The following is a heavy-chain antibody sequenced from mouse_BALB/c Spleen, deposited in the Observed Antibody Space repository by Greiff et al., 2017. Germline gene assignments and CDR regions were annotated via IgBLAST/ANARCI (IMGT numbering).Heavy chain of an antibody. D-gene: IGHD1-1*01. J-gene: IGHJ2*01. V-gene: IGHV2-4-1*01. Sequence: VQLVESGPGLVQPSQSLSITCTVSGFSLTSYGVHWVRQSPGKGLEWLGVIWSGGSTDYNAAFISRLSISKDNSKSQVFFKMNSLQTDDTAMYYCARGGTVVATDFDYWGQGTTLTVSS. CDR1: GFSLTSYG. CDR2: IWSGGST. CDR3: ARGGTVVATDFDY.